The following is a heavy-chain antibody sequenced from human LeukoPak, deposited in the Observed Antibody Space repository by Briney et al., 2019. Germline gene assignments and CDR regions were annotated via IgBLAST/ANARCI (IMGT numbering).Heavy chain of an antibody. V-gene: IGHV4-4*07. D-gene: IGHD1-26*01. J-gene: IGHJ3*02. CDR2: IYTSGST. CDR1: GGSISSYY. CDR3: AMSGRKTPDAFDI. Sequence: SETLSLTCTVSGGSISSYYWSWIRQPAGKGLEWIGRIYTSGSTNYNPSLKGRVTMSVDTSKNQFSLKLSSVTAADTAVYYCAMSGRKTPDAFDIWGQGTMVTVSS.